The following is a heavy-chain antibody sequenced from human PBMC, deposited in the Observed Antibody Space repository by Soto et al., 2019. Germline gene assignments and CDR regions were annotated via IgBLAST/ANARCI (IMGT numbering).Heavy chain of an antibody. J-gene: IGHJ4*02. CDR2: IYYRRNT. Sequence: QLQLQESGPGLVKPSENLSLTCSVSGGSISSPSYYWGWIRQPPGKGMEWIGSIYYRRNTYYNPSLKTRVPIFVNKSRNQFTLKVNSVTAADTAVYSCARLPGITTLRRDYWGQGTLVTVSS. CDR3: ARLPGITTLRRDY. D-gene: IGHD1-1*01. CDR1: GGSISSPSYY. V-gene: IGHV4-39*01.